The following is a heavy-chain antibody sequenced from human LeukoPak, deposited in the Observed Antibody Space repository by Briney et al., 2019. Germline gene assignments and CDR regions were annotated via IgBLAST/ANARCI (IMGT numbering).Heavy chain of an antibody. CDR2: ISSSGSTI. CDR1: GFTFSGYE. D-gene: IGHD2-15*01. J-gene: IGHJ3*02. Sequence: PGGSLRLSCAASGFTFSGYEMNWVRQAPGKGLDWVSYISSSGSTIYYADSVKGRFTISRDNAKNSLYLQMNSLRAEDTAVYYCARDFHYCSGGSCSWDDAFDIWGQGTMVTVSS. CDR3: ARDFHYCSGGSCSWDDAFDI. V-gene: IGHV3-48*03.